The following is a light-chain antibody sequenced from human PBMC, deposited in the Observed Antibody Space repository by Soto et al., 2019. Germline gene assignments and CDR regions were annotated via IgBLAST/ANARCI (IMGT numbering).Light chain of an antibody. V-gene: IGLV2-8*01. CDR2: EVS. Sequence: QSVLTQPPSASGSPGQSVTISCTGTSSDVGGDNYVSWYQQHPGKAPKLMIYEVSKRPSGVPDRFSGSKSGNMASLTVSGLQAADEADYYCSSCAGSNNYVFGTGTKVTVL. J-gene: IGLJ1*01. CDR1: SSDVGGDNY. CDR3: SSCAGSNNYV.